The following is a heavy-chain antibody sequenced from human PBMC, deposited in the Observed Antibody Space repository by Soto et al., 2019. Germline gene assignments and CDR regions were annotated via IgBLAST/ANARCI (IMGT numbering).Heavy chain of an antibody. Sequence: PSETLSLTCALYAGSFSGQSWTWIRQSPGKVLEWLGDINHSGRVNYSPSLSRRVTISLDTSNIRFSLSLSGVTAADTAMDYCSTRAYDTTGYYRFDPWGQLTLVTVSS. CDR3: STRAYDTTGYYRFDP. D-gene: IGHD3-22*01. CDR2: INHSGRV. CDR1: AGSFSGQS. V-gene: IGHV4-34*01. J-gene: IGHJ5*01.